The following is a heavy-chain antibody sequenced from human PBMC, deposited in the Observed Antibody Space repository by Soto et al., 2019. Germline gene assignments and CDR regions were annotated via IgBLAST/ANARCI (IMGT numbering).Heavy chain of an antibody. J-gene: IGHJ4*02. V-gene: IGHV3-23*01. Sequence: GGSLRLSCAASGFTFSGYAMSWVRQAPGKGLEWVSTITGTGGSTYYADSVTGRFTISRDKSKNTVYLQMNSLRAEDTAVYYCAKLSSGFYNYFDFWGQGTLVTVSS. CDR2: ITGTGGST. D-gene: IGHD6-19*01. CDR1: GFTFSGYA. CDR3: AKLSSGFYNYFDF.